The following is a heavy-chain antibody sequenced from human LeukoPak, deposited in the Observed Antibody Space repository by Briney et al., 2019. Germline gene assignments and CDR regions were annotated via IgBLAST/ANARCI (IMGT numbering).Heavy chain of an antibody. V-gene: IGHV5-51*01. J-gene: IGHJ4*02. CDR1: GYSFTSYW. Sequence: GESLKISCKGSGYSFTSYWIAWVRQMPGRGLEWMGIIYPGDSDTTYNPSLQGQVTISADKSTTTAYLQWSSLKASDSAMYYCTRRGLRGYRKDHFDYWGQGTLVTVSS. CDR3: TRRGLRGYRKDHFDY. CDR2: IYPGDSDT. D-gene: IGHD5-18*01.